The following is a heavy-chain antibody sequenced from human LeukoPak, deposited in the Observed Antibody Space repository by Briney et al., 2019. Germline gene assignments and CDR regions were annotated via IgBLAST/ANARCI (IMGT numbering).Heavy chain of an antibody. CDR1: AFTFSDHS. CDR2: IAYDSRNT. D-gene: IGHD2-21*01. V-gene: IGHV3-30*04. J-gene: IGHJ4*02. Sequence: GGSLRLSCAASAFTFSDHSMHWVRQAPGKGLEWVSSIAYDSRNTYYADSVKGRFTISRDNSKNTLYLQLSSLRIEDTAVYYCARVGGGDYHPLDYWGQGTLVTVSS. CDR3: ARVGGGDYHPLDY.